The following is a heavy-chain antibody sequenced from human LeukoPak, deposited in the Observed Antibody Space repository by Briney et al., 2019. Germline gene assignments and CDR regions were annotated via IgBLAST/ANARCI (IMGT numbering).Heavy chain of an antibody. CDR3: ARAEYSSGWYDY. V-gene: IGHV3-48*03. D-gene: IGHD6-19*01. CDR2: ISSSGSNI. CDR1: VFTLRRYD. Sequence: GGSLRLSCAASVFTLRRYDVMWVRHAPGKGLEWVSYISSSGSNIYYADSVKGRFTISRDNAKNSLYLQMNSLRAEDTAVYYCARAEYSSGWYDYWGQGTLVTVSS. J-gene: IGHJ4*02.